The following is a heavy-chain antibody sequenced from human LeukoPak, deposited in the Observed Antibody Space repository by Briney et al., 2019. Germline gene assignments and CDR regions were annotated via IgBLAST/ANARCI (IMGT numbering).Heavy chain of an antibody. Sequence: QSGGSLRLSGAASGFPFNSFWMHWVRQAAGKGLGWVSDMNEYSTTIRYADSVKGRFTISRDNAKSILYLQMNNLRAEDTAMYFCARGGVNPVDHWGQGTLVTVSS. J-gene: IGHJ4*02. CDR2: MNEYSTTI. CDR3: ARGGVNPVDH. V-gene: IGHV3-74*01. CDR1: GFPFNSFW. D-gene: IGHD1-14*01.